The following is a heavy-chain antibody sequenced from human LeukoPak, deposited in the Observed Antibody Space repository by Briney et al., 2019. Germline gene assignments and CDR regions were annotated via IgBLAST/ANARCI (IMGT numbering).Heavy chain of an antibody. V-gene: IGHV3-48*01. D-gene: IGHD6-19*01. CDR1: GCTFSSYS. J-gene: IGHJ1*01. CDR3: ARLSPSGWYGYFQQ. Sequence: GGSLRLSCTASGCTFSSYSMNWVRQAPGKGLEWVSCISSISSTIYYADSVKGRFTISRDNAKNSLYLQMNSLRAEDTAVYYCARLSPSGWYGYFQQWGQGTRVTVSA. CDR2: ISSISSTI.